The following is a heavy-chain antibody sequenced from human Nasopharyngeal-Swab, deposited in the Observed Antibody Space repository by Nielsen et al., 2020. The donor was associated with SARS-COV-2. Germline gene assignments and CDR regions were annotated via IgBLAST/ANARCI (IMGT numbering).Heavy chain of an antibody. CDR1: GFTFSSYW. V-gene: IGHV3-74*01. D-gene: IGHD3-3*01. CDR2: INSDGSST. J-gene: IGHJ6*02. CDR3: ARGPSERFLEWLNKNGMDV. Sequence: GSLRLSCAASGFTFSSYWMHWVRQAPGKGLVWVSRINSDGSSTSYADSVKGRFTISRDNAKNTLYLQMNSLRAEDTAVYYCARGPSERFLEWLNKNGMDVWGQGTTVTVSS.